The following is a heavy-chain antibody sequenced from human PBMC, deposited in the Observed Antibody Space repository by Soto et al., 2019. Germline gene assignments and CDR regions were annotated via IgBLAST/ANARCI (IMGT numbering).Heavy chain of an antibody. D-gene: IGHD4-17*01. CDR1: GFTFGDFA. CDR3: TREASYGGTSIRYY. V-gene: IGHV3-49*03. J-gene: IGHJ4*02. CDR2: IRSKAYGGTT. Sequence: GGALRLSCTASGFTFGDFAISWFRQAPGEGLEWVGFIRSKAYGGTTEYAASVKGRFTISRDDSKSIAYLQMNSLKTEDTAVYYCTREASYGGTSIRYYWGQGTLVTVSS.